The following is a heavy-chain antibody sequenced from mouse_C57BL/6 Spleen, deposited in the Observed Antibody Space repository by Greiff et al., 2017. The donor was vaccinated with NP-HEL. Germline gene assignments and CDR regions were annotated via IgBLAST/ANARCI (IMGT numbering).Heavy chain of an antibody. Sequence: VQLQQSGAELARPGASVKLSCKASGYTFTSYGISWVKQRTGQGLEWIGEIYPRSGNTYYNEKFKGKATLTADKSSSTAYMELRSLTSEDSAVYFCARDGSSYVDYWYFDVWGTGTTVTVSS. CDR1: GYTFTSYG. CDR3: ARDGSSYVDYWYFDV. CDR2: IYPRSGNT. J-gene: IGHJ1*03. V-gene: IGHV1-81*01. D-gene: IGHD1-1*01.